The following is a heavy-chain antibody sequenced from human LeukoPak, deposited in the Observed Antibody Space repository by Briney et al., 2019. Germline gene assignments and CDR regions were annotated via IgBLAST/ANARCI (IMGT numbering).Heavy chain of an antibody. V-gene: IGHV3-23*01. CDR2: ISGSGGST. Sequence: GGSLRLSCAASGFTFSSYAMSWVRQAPGKGLEWVSAISGSGGSTYYADSVKGRFTISRDNSKNTLYLQMNSLRAEDTAVYYCAKPTYYYGSGSSGRVWEWFDPWGQGTLVTVSS. CDR1: GFTFSSYA. CDR3: AKPTYYYGSGSSGRVWEWFDP. D-gene: IGHD3-10*01. J-gene: IGHJ5*02.